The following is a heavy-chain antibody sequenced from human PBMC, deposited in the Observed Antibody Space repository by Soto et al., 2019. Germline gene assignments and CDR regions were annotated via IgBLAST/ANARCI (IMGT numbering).Heavy chain of an antibody. Sequence: VASVSVSCKASGYKFTTYFINWVRQAPGQGLEWMGMIHPSGDTGYAQKFRGRVTMTIDTSTTTAYMELRNLTSEDTAVYFSVRGYFTTSPCSGDFHFCGQGTLVTGS. D-gene: IGHD2-15*01. CDR2: IHPSGDT. CDR1: GYKFTTYF. J-gene: IGHJ1*01. CDR3: VRGYFTTSPCSGDFHF. V-gene: IGHV1-46*01.